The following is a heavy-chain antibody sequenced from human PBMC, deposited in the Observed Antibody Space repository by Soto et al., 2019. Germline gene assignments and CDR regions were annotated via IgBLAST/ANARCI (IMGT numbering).Heavy chain of an antibody. CDR3: SSPPIFDVYSSSWRHYYYHYGMDV. V-gene: IGHV1-69*13. CDR2: IIPIFGTA. Sequence: GASVKGSCKASGGTFSSYAISWVRQAPGQGLEWMGGIIPIFGTANYAQKFQGRVTITAADSTSTAYMVLSSLRSEYTALYYCSSPPIFDVYSSSWRHYYYHYGMDVWGQGTTGTVS. J-gene: IGHJ6*02. CDR1: GGTFSSYA. D-gene: IGHD6-13*01.